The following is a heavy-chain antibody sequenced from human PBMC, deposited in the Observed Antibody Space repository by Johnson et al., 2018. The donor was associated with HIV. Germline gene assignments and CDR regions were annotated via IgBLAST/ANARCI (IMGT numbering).Heavy chain of an antibody. CDR2: IRYDGSNK. J-gene: IGHJ3*02. D-gene: IGHD3-10*01. CDR1: GFTFSSYG. Sequence: QVQLVESGGGVVQPGGSLRLSCAASGFTFSSYGMHWVRQAPGKGLEWVAFIRYDGSNKYYADSVKGRFTISRDNSKNTLYLHMNSLRAEDTAVYYCAIDLRFNRTVQGRIIISGVFDMWGQGTVVHVSS. CDR3: AIDLRFNRTVQGRIIISGVFDM. V-gene: IGHV3-30*02.